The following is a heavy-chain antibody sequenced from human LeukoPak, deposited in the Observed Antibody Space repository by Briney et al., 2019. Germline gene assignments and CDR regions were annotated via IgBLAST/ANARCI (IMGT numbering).Heavy chain of an antibody. J-gene: IGHJ4*02. D-gene: IGHD3-3*01. CDR3: ARAASFLVVDY. CDR2: INPNSGGT. Sequence: ASVRVSCTASGYTFTAYYMHWVRQAPGQGLEWMGWINPNSGGTNYAQKFQGRVTMTRATSISTAYMELSRLRSDDTAVYYCARAASFLVVDYWGQGTLVTVSS. CDR1: GYTFTAYY. V-gene: IGHV1-2*02.